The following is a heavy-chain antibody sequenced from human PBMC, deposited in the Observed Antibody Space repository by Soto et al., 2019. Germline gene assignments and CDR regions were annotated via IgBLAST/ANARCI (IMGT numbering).Heavy chain of an antibody. CDR1: GFTFSNAW. J-gene: IGHJ4*02. V-gene: IGHV3-15*01. Sequence: EVQLVESGGGLVKPGGSLRLSCAASGFTFSNAWMSWVRQAPGKGLEWVGRIKSKTDGGTTDYAAPVKGRFTISRDDSKNTLYLQMNSLNTVDTTVYYCTTDRLRLVNAVASYWGQGTLVTVSS. CDR2: IKSKTDGGTT. D-gene: IGHD2-21*01. CDR3: TTDRLRLVNAVASY.